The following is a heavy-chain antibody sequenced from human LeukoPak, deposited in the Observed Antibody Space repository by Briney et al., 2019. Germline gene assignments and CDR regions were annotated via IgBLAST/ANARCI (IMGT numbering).Heavy chain of an antibody. CDR2: IYYSGST. Sequence: SETLSLTCAVYGGSFSSYYWGWIRQPPGKGLEWIGSIYYSGSTYYNPSLKSRVTISVDTSKNQFSLKLSSVTAADTAVYYCARQYSGYLRNWFDPWGQGTLVTVSS. CDR3: ARQYSGYLRNWFDP. D-gene: IGHD5-12*01. V-gene: IGHV4-39*01. CDR1: GGSFSSYY. J-gene: IGHJ5*02.